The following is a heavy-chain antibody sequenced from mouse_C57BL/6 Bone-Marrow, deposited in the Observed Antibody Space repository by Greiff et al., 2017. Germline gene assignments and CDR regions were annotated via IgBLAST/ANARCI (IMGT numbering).Heavy chain of an antibody. V-gene: IGHV1-81*01. J-gene: IGHJ4*01. Sequence: VQLQQSGAELARPGASVKLSCKASGYTFTSYGISWVKQRTGQGLEWIGEIYPRSGNTYYNEKFKGKATLTADKSSSTAYMALRSLTSEDSAVYFCAIERTYYVSSSYYAMDYWGQGTSVTVSS. CDR3: AIERTYYVSSSYYAMDY. CDR2: IYPRSGNT. D-gene: IGHD1-1*01. CDR1: GYTFTSYG.